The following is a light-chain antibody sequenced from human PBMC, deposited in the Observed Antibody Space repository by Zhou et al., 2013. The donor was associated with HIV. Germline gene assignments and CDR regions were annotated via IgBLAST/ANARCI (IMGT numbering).Light chain of an antibody. CDR1: QSVSSY. Sequence: EIVLTQSPATLSLSPGERATLSCRASQSVSSYLAWYRQNPGQAPRLLIYDASDRAAGVPARFSGGGSGTDFTLTISSLEPEDFAVYYCQFRNTFGQGTKLEIK. CDR3: QFRNT. CDR2: DAS. J-gene: IGKJ2*01. V-gene: IGKV3-11*01.